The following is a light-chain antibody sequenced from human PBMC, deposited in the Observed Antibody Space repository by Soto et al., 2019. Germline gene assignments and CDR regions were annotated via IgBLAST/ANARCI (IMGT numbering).Light chain of an antibody. CDR2: EVS. Sequence: VLTQHPSASGPPGQSVTISCTGTSSDVGGYNYVSWYQQHPGKAPKLMIYEVSKRPSGDPDRFSGSKSGNTASLTVSGLQAVDEADYYCSSYAGSNNYVFGTGTKVTVL. V-gene: IGLV2-8*01. J-gene: IGLJ1*01. CDR3: SSYAGSNNYV. CDR1: SSDVGGYNY.